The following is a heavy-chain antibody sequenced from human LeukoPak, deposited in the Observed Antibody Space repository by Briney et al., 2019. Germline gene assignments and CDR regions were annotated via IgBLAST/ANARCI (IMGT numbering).Heavy chain of an antibody. CDR2: IYSGGGT. V-gene: IGHV3-53*01. CDR1: GINVSSSY. CDR3: AGYSSGYYLDY. Sequence: GGSLRLSCAASGINVSSSYLSWVRQVPGKGLEWVSFIYSGGGTYSTDSVKGRFTISRDNSKNMLYLQMNSLRAEGTAVYYCAGYSSGYYLDYWGQGTLVTVSS. D-gene: IGHD3-3*01. J-gene: IGHJ4*02.